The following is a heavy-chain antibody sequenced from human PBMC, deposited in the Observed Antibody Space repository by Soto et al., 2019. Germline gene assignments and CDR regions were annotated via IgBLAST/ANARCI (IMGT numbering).Heavy chain of an antibody. D-gene: IGHD3-9*01. CDR1: GGSVTNSSYY. J-gene: IGHJ4*02. Sequence: SETLSLTCTVSGGSVTNSSYYWGWIRQSPGKGLEWIGSVYYRGRSYSKSSVKSRVTISVDTSKNQFSLKLSSVTAADTAVYYCARDFDWLLLDYWGQGTLVTVSS. CDR3: ARDFDWLLLDY. V-gene: IGHV4-39*01. CDR2: VYYRGRS.